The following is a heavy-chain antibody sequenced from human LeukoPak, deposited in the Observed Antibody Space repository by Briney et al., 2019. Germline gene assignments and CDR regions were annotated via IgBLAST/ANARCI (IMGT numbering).Heavy chain of an antibody. D-gene: IGHD4-23*01. CDR3: ARIMQTPWGMDV. V-gene: IGHV4-61*08. J-gene: IGHJ6*02. CDR1: GGSISSGGFS. CDR2: IYYSGTT. Sequence: PSETLSLTCGVSGGSISSGGFSWSWIRQPPGKGLEYIGYIYYSGTTDYNPSLKSRVTISVDTSKNQFSLKVTSVSAADTAVYYCARIMQTPWGMDVWGQGTTVTVSS.